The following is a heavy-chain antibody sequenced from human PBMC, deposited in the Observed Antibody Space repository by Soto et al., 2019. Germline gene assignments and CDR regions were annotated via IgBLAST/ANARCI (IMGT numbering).Heavy chain of an antibody. CDR3: ARDVSPGSSSLYLDAFDI. Sequence: EVQLVESGGALVQPGESLRLSCEASGFSFSNYWMTWVRQAPGKGLEWVANIRRDGGATSYLDSVRGRFTISRDNAENSLYLQMNSLRAEDTALYYCARDVSPGSSSLYLDAFDIWGQGTRVTVSS. V-gene: IGHV3-7*05. J-gene: IGHJ3*02. CDR2: IRRDGGAT. CDR1: GFSFSNYW. D-gene: IGHD6-13*01.